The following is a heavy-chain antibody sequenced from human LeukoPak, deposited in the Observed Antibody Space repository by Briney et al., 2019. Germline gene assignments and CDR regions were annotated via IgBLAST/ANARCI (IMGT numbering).Heavy chain of an antibody. Sequence: SETLSLTCTVSGGSISSSSYYWGWIRQPPGQGLEWIVSIYYSASTYYNPSLKSRVTISVDTSKNQFSLTVSSVTAADTAVYYCARGGAPRFHFGYWGQGTLVT. CDR1: GGSISSSSYY. J-gene: IGHJ4*02. CDR3: ARGGAPRFHFGY. CDR2: IYYSAST. D-gene: IGHD1-26*01. V-gene: IGHV4-39*01.